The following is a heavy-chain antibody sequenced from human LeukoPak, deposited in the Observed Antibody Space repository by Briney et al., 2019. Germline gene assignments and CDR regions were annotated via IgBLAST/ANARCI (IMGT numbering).Heavy chain of an antibody. J-gene: IGHJ4*02. CDR3: ARAAPYYYDSSGYLAY. Sequence: SETLSLTCTVSGGSISSSSYYWGWIRQPPGKGLEWIGSIYYSGSTYYNPSLKSRVTISVDTSKNQFSLKLSSVTAADTAVYYCARAAPYYYDSSGYLAYWGQGTLVTVSS. CDR2: IYYSGST. D-gene: IGHD3-22*01. V-gene: IGHV4-39*01. CDR1: GGSISSSSYY.